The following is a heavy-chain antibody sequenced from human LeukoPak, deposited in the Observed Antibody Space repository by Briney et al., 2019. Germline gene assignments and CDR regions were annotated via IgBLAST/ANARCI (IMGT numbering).Heavy chain of an antibody. CDR3: ARDFSVVVPAAPPDY. V-gene: IGHV1-69*05. CDR1: GGTFSSYA. Sequence: SVKVSCKASGGTFSSYAISWVRQAPGQGLEWMGGIIPIFGTANYAQKLQGRVTMTTDTSTSTAYMELRSLRSDDTAVYYCARDFSVVVPAAPPDYWGQGTLVTVSS. CDR2: IIPIFGTA. J-gene: IGHJ4*02. D-gene: IGHD2-2*01.